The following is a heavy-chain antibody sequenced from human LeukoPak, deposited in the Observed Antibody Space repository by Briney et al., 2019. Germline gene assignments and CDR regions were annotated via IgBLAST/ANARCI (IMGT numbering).Heavy chain of an antibody. CDR3: ARGPGGRAWYYYYYMDV. Sequence: SKTLSLTCAVYGGSFSGYYWSWIRQPPGKGLEWIGEINHGGSTNYNPSPKSRVTISVDTSKNQFSLKLSSVTAADTAVYYCARGPGGRAWYYYYYMDVWGKGTTVTVSS. V-gene: IGHV4-34*01. J-gene: IGHJ6*03. D-gene: IGHD1-14*01. CDR2: INHGGST. CDR1: GGSFSGYY.